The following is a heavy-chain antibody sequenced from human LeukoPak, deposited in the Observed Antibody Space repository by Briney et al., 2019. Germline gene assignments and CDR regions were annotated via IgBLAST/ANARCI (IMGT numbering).Heavy chain of an antibody. V-gene: IGHV3-23*01. CDR2: ISGGGGST. Sequence: PGGSLRLSCAASGFTFSSYAMSWVRQTPGKGLEWVSAISGGGGSTYYADSVKGRFTISRDNSKSTLYLQMNSLRAEDTAVYYCAKDHEWLSFDYWGQGTLVTVSS. CDR1: GFTFSSYA. CDR3: AKDHEWLSFDY. J-gene: IGHJ4*02. D-gene: IGHD3-3*01.